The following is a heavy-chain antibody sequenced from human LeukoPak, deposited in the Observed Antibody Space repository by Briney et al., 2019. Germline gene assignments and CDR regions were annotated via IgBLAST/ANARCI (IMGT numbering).Heavy chain of an antibody. CDR1: GYTFTNYY. CDR3: ARVSGYCGGGRCYGLPSHGMDV. J-gene: IGHJ6*02. Sequence: ASVKVSCKASGYTFTNYYLYWVRQAPGQGLDWMGIINPSDNSTSYAQKFQGRVTMTRDTSTSTVYMELSSLRSEDTAVYYCARVSGYCGGGRCYGLPSHGMDVWGQGTTVTVSS. V-gene: IGHV1-46*01. CDR2: INPSDNST. D-gene: IGHD2-15*01.